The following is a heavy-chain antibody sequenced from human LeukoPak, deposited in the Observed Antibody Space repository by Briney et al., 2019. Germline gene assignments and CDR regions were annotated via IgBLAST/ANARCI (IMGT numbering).Heavy chain of an antibody. Sequence: SETLSLTCTVSGGSISSRSYYWGWIRQPPGKGLEWIGSIYYSGSTYYNPSLKSRVTISVDTSKNQFSLKLSSVTAADTAVYYCARHCKWELPPHFDYWGQGTLVTVSS. D-gene: IGHD1-26*01. CDR2: IYYSGST. CDR3: ARHCKWELPPHFDY. CDR1: GGSISSRSYY. J-gene: IGHJ4*02. V-gene: IGHV4-39*01.